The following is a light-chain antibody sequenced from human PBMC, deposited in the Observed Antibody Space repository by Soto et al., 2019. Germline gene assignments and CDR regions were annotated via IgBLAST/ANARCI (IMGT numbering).Light chain of an antibody. CDR3: QQYGSSMTWT. J-gene: IGKJ1*01. V-gene: IGKV3-20*01. CDR2: AAS. Sequence: EVVLTQSPGTVSLSPGERATLSCRASQSVTSNYLAWYQQKPGQAPRLLIYAASSRATGIPDRFSGSGSGTDFTLSISSREPEDFAVYYCQQYGSSMTWTFGQGTKVEIK. CDR1: QSVTSNY.